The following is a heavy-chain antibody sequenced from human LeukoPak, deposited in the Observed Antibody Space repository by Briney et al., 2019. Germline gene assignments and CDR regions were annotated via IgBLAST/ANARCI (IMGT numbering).Heavy chain of an antibody. CDR1: GFLVSSSY. Sequence: GGSLRLSCAASGFLVSSSYMNWVRQAPGKGLEWVSVLYSGGSTFYADSVKGRFTISRDTSKNTLYLHMNSLRADDTAVYYCARDRVSSSFGRGGDYWGQGTLVTVSS. J-gene: IGHJ4*02. CDR2: LYSGGST. CDR3: ARDRVSSSFGRGGDY. V-gene: IGHV3-53*01. D-gene: IGHD6-6*01.